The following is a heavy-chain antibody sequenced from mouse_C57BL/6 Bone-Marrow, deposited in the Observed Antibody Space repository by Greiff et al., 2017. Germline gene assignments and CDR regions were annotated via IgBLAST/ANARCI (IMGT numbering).Heavy chain of an antibody. CDR1: GYTFTSYW. CDR2: IDPSGSYT. D-gene: IGHD2-3*01. Sequence: QVQLQQPGAELVKPGASVKLSCKASGYTFTSYWMQWVKQRPGQGLEWIGEIDPSGSYTNYNQKFKGKATLTVDTSSSTAYMQLSSLTSEDSAVYYCARDGYYFYYAMDYWGQGTSVTVSS. CDR3: ARDGYYFYYAMDY. J-gene: IGHJ4*01. V-gene: IGHV1-50*01.